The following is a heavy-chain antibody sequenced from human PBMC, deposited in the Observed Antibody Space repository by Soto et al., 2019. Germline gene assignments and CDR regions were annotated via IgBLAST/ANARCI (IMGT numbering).Heavy chain of an antibody. J-gene: IGHJ4*02. CDR1: GYTFTSYG. CDR3: ARPQWGYDSSGYPDY. CDR2: ISAYNGNT. Sequence: RASVKVSCKASGYTFTSYGISWVRQAPGQGLEWMGWISAYNGNTNYAQKLQGRVTMTTDTSTSTAYMELRSLRSDDTAVYYCARPQWGYDSSGYPDYWGQGTLVTVSS. D-gene: IGHD3-22*01. V-gene: IGHV1-18*04.